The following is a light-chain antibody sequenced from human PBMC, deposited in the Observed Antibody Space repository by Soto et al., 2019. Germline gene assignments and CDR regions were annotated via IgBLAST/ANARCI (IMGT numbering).Light chain of an antibody. CDR1: QTISSW. CDR2: KAS. J-gene: IGKJ1*01. V-gene: IGKV1-5*03. CDR3: QHYNSYSEA. Sequence: IPLTQSPPSLSGSLAGTVTVXCRASQTISSWLAWYQQKPGEAPKLLIYKASTLKSGVPSRFSGSGSGTEFTLTISSLQPDDFATYYCQHYNSYSEAFGQGTKVDIK.